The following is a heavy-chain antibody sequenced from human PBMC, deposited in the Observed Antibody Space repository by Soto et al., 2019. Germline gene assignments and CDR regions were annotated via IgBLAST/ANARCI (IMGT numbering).Heavy chain of an antibody. CDR2: IYYSGST. CDR1: GGSISSGDYY. CDR3: ARDRGRDGYNYEFDY. D-gene: IGHD5-12*01. Sequence: TLSLTCTVSGGSISSGDYYWSWIRQPPGKGLEWIGYIYYSGSTYYNPSLKSRVTISVDTSKNQFSLKLSSVTAADTAVYYCARDRGRDGYNYEFDYWGQGTLVTVSS. J-gene: IGHJ4*02. V-gene: IGHV4-30-4*01.